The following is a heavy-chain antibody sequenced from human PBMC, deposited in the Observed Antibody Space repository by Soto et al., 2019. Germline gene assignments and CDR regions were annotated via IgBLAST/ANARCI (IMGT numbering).Heavy chain of an antibody. J-gene: IGHJ6*02. CDR1: GFTFSSYG. Sequence: ESGGGVVQPGRSLRLSCAASGFTFSSYGMHWVRQAPGKGLEWVAVIWYDGSNKYYADSVKGRFTISRDNSKNTLYLQMNSLRAEDTAVYYCAREDIGYYGMDVWGQGTTVTVSS. D-gene: IGHD2-15*01. V-gene: IGHV3-33*01. CDR3: AREDIGYYGMDV. CDR2: IWYDGSNK.